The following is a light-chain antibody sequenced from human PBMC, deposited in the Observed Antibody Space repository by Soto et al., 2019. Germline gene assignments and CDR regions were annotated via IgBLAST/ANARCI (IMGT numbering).Light chain of an antibody. Sequence: QSVLTQPASVSASPGQSITLSCSDVEVFNYVSWYQHHPGRAPKLIIYEVSRRPSGVSPRFSGSKSGNTASLTISGLRSEDEAEYDCTSYTTSATGIFGTGTKVTGL. V-gene: IGLV2-14*01. CDR2: EVS. CDR3: TSYTTSATGI. J-gene: IGLJ1*01. CDR1: VEVFNY.